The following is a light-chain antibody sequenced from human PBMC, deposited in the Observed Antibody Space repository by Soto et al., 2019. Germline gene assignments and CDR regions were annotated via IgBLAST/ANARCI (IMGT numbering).Light chain of an antibody. CDR1: QDIGKF. CDR3: QQRNSWPLT. Sequence: VLTQSPDTLSLPPGERATLSCRASQDIGKFLVWYQQKPGLSPSLVIYEASKRATDIPDRFSGSGSGTDFTLTINRLEPEDVGVYYCQQRNSWPLTFGGGTKVELK. V-gene: IGKV3-11*01. CDR2: EAS. J-gene: IGKJ4*01.